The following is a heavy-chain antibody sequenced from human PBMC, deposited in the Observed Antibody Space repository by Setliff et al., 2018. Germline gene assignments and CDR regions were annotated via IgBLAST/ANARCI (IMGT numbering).Heavy chain of an antibody. D-gene: IGHD2-15*01. CDR3: AAVGTAAGGGWFDP. J-gene: IGHJ5*02. Sequence: SETLSLTCTVSGGSIRDYYWNWIRQSPGKGLEWIGYIYYRGSTNYNSSLKSRITISIDMSKNQFSLKLSSATAADTAVYFCAAVGTAAGGGWFDPWGRGTLVTVSS. CDR2: IYYRGST. CDR1: GGSIRDYY. V-gene: IGHV4-59*01.